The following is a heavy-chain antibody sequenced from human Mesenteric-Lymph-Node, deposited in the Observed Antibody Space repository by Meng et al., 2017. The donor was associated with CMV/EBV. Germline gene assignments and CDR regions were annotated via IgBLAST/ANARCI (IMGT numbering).Heavy chain of an antibody. V-gene: IGHV3-30-3*01. CDR2: ISYDGSNK. D-gene: IGHD2-2*01. J-gene: IGHJ4*02. CDR1: GFTFSSYA. Sequence: GESLKISCAASGFTFSSYAMHWVRQAPGKGLEWVAVISYDGSNKYYADSVKGRFTISRDNSKNTLYLQMNSLRAEDTAVYYCARDSEDQVVPAGPFVDYWGQGTLVTVSS. CDR3: ARDSEDQVVPAGPFVDY.